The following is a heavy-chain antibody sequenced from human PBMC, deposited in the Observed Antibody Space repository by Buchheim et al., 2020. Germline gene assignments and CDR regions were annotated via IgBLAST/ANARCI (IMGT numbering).Heavy chain of an antibody. CDR2: IWYDGSNK. Sequence: QVQLVESGGGVVQPGRSLRLSCAASGFTFSSYGMHWVRQAPGKGLEWVAVIWYDGSNKYYADSVKGRFTISRDNSKNTLYLQMNSLRAEDTAVYYCARDACTSCHPRSWFDPWGQGTL. CDR3: ARDACTSCHPRSWFDP. D-gene: IGHD2-2*01. J-gene: IGHJ5*02. V-gene: IGHV3-33*01. CDR1: GFTFSSYG.